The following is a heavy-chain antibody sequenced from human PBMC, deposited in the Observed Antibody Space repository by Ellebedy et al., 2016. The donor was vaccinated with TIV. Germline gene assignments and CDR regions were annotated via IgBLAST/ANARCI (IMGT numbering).Heavy chain of an antibody. V-gene: IGHV3-30-3*01. CDR1: GFTFSSYA. CDR3: AREKTPVTAIRSNDAFDI. CDR2: ISYDGSNK. D-gene: IGHD2-21*02. Sequence: GESLKISXAASGFTFSSYAMHWVRQAPGKGLEWVAVISYDGSNKYYADSVKGRFTISRDNSKNTLYLQMNSLRAEDTAVYYCAREKTPVTAIRSNDAFDIWGQGTMVTVSS. J-gene: IGHJ3*02.